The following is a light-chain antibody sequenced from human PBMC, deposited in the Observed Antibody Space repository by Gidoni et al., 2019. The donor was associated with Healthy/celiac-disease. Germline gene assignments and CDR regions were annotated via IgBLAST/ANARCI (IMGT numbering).Light chain of an antibody. CDR2: AAS. Sequence: IQLTQSPSSLSASVGDRVTITCRARQGISSYLAWYQQKPGKAPKLLLYAASTLQSGVPSRFSGSGSGTYFTLTISSLQPEDFATYYCQQLNSYPAFGGGTKVEIK. J-gene: IGKJ4*01. CDR3: QQLNSYPA. V-gene: IGKV1-9*01. CDR1: QGISSY.